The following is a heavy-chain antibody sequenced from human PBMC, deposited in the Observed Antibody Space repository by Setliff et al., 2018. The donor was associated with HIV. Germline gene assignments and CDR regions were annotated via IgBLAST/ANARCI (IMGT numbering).Heavy chain of an antibody. CDR3: AREGYSSASAYYYYMDV. CDR2: LKQDGSEK. CDR1: GFTFSSYW. Sequence: PGGSLRLSCEASGFTFSSYWMSWVRLAQGKGLEWVANLKQDGSEKNYVDSVKGRFTISRDNAKKSLYLQMTSMRVEDTAVYYCAREGYSSASAYYYYMDVWGTGTTV. J-gene: IGHJ6*03. D-gene: IGHD6-25*01. V-gene: IGHV3-7*03.